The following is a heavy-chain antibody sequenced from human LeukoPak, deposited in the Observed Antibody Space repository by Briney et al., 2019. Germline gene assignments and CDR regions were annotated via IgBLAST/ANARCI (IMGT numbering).Heavy chain of an antibody. CDR3: ARDPITMVRGVVNLDDY. J-gene: IGHJ4*02. V-gene: IGHV1-69*13. D-gene: IGHD3-10*01. CDR1: GGTFSSYA. CDR2: IIPIFGTA. Sequence: ASVKVSCKASGGTFSSYAISWVRQAPGQGLEWMGGIIPIFGTANYAQKFQGRVTITADESTSTAYMELSSLRSEDTAVYYCARDPITMVRGVVNLDDYWGQGTLVTVSS.